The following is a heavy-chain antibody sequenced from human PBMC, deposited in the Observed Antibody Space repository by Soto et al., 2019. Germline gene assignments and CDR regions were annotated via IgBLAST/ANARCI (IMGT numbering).Heavy chain of an antibody. CDR1: GGSVTMSSFS. Sequence: LQLQESGSGLVQPSQTLSLTCALSGGSVTMSSFSWAWVRQPPGRGLQWIGYISHSGATSSDPTLKSRVTVSRERAKTQFSLRLTSVTAADTAVYYCASLGYYGSRLDPWGPGTLVTVSS. CDR2: ISHSGAT. D-gene: IGHD4-17*01. J-gene: IGHJ5*02. V-gene: IGHV4-30-2*01. CDR3: ASLGYYGSRLDP.